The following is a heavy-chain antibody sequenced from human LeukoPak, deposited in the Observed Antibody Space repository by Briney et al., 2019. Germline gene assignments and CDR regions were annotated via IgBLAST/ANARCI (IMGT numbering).Heavy chain of an antibody. V-gene: IGHV1-2*02. Sequence: ASVKVSCKASGYTFTGYYMHWVRQAPGQGLEWMGWINPNSGGTNYAQKFQGRVTMTRDTSISTAYMELSRLRSDDTAVYYCARSYCSGGSCYSGVWFDPRGQGTLVTVSS. J-gene: IGHJ5*02. CDR1: GYTFTGYY. D-gene: IGHD2-15*01. CDR3: ARSYCSGGSCYSGVWFDP. CDR2: INPNSGGT.